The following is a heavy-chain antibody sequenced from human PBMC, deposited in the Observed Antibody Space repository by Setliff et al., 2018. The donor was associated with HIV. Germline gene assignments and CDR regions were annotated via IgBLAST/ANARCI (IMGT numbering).Heavy chain of an antibody. V-gene: IGHV4-4*07. CDR3: AKDAGDNGYHIGLFDH. CDR2: IYTSGST. J-gene: IGHJ4*02. CDR1: GGSISSYY. Sequence: SETLSLTCTVSGGSISSYYWSWIRQPAGKGLEWIGRIYTSGSTNYNPYLKSRVTMSVDTCKNQFSLKLSSVTAEDTAVYYCAKDAGDNGYHIGLFDHWGQGTLVTVSS. D-gene: IGHD5-12*01.